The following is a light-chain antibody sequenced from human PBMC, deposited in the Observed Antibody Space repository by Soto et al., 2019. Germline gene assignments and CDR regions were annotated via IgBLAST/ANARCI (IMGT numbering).Light chain of an antibody. V-gene: IGKV3-20*01. CDR2: GAS. CDR3: QQYGGSPNT. CDR1: QRVSRG. J-gene: IGKJ5*01. Sequence: VLTQSPGTLSLSPGGRATLSCGASQRVSRGLAWYQQRPGQSPRLLISGASMRASGVPVRFIGSGSGTDFTLTITRLEPEDFAVYYCQQYGGSPNTFGLGTRLEI.